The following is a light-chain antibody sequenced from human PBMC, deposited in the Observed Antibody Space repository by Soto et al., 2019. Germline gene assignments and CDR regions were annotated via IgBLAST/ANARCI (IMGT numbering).Light chain of an antibody. CDR3: AAWDDSLHGPV. J-gene: IGLJ3*02. CDR1: SSNIGSNT. Sequence: QSVLTQPPSASGTPGQRVTISWSGSSSNIGSNTVKWYQQLPGTAPKLLIYSNNQRPSGVPDRFSGSKSGTSASLAISGLQAEDEADYYCAAWDDSLHGPVFGGGTKLTVL. V-gene: IGLV1-44*01. CDR2: SNN.